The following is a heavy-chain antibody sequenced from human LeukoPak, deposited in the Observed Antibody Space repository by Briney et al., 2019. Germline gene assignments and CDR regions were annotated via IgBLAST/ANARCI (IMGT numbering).Heavy chain of an antibody. V-gene: IGHV5-51*01. CDR3: STYPYDSSAT. CDR1: GYRFTNYW. J-gene: IGHJ4*02. CDR2: IYPGDSDT. D-gene: IGHD3-22*01. Sequence: GESLKISCRGSGYRFTNYWIGWVRQMPGKGLEWMGIIYPGDSDTRYSPSFQGQVTISVDTSISTAYLQWRSLKASDTAMYYCSTYPYDSSATWGQGTLVTVSS.